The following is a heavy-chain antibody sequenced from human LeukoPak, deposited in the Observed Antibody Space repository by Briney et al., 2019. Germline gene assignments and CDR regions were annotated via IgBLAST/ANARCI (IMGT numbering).Heavy chain of an antibody. CDR2: IYYSGST. J-gene: IGHJ4*02. CDR1: GGSISSYY. D-gene: IGHD1-26*01. V-gene: IGHV4-59*01. CDR3: ASDSGSYVY. Sequence: SETLSLTCTVSGGSISSYYWSWIRQPPGKGLEWIGYIYYSGSTNYNPSLKSRVIISVDTSKNQFSLKLSSVTAADTAVYYCASDSGSYVYWGQGTLVTVSS.